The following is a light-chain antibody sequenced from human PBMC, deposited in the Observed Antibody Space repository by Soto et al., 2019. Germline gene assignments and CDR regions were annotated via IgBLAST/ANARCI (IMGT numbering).Light chain of an antibody. J-gene: IGKJ4*01. CDR1: QSVLYGSNNKNY. Sequence: DFVMTQSPDSLAVSLGERATINCKSSQSVLYGSNNKNYLAWYQQKPGQPPRLLINLASTRESGVPDRFSGSGSGTDFNLTISSLQAEDVAVYYRQRYYGIPLTFGGGTRVEIK. CDR2: LAS. V-gene: IGKV4-1*01. CDR3: QRYYGIPLT.